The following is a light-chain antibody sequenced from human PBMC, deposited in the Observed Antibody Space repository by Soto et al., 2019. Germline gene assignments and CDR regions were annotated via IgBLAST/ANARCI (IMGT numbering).Light chain of an antibody. CDR3: QSYDTSLSGWV. CDR1: SSNIGAGHD. V-gene: IGLV1-40*01. CDR2: GNT. Sequence: QSVLTQPPSVSGAPGQRITISCTGSSSNIGAGHDVHWYQQRPGTAPKLLIYGNTNRRSGVPDRFAASKSGTSASLAITGLQAEDEADYYCQSYDTSLSGWVFGGGTKLTVL. J-gene: IGLJ3*02.